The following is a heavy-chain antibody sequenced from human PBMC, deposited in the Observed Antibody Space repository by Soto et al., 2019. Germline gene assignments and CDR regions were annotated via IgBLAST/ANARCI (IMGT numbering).Heavy chain of an antibody. Sequence: GGSLILSCAASGFTFSSYAMSWVRQAPGKGLEWVSTISGSGDSTYYADSVRGRFTISRDNSKNTLYLQMNSLRAEDTAVYYCAKETLGYCSSGSCRIDYWGQGTLVTAPQ. CDR3: AKETLGYCSSGSCRIDY. D-gene: IGHD2-15*01. V-gene: IGHV3-23*01. CDR1: GFTFSSYA. CDR2: ISGSGDST. J-gene: IGHJ4*02.